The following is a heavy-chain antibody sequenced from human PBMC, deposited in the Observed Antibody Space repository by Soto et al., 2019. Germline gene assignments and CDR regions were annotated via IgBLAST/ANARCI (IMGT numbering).Heavy chain of an antibody. J-gene: IGHJ6*02. Sequence: EVQLVESGGGLVKPGGSLRLSCAASGFTFSNAWMNWVRQAPGKGLEWVGRIKSKTDGGTTDYAAPVKGRFTISRDDSKNTLYLQMNSRKTEDTAVYYCTPGRIVDRPLGFGVNKHNYYYGMDVWGQGTTVTVSS. CDR3: TPGRIVDRPLGFGVNKHNYYYGMDV. D-gene: IGHD3-10*01. V-gene: IGHV3-15*07. CDR2: IKSKTDGGTT. CDR1: GFTFSNAW.